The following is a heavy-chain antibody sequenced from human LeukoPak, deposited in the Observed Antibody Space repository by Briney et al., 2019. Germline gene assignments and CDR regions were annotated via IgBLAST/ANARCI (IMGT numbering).Heavy chain of an antibody. CDR2: INPNSGGT. V-gene: IGHV1-2*06. D-gene: IGHD3-22*01. J-gene: IGHJ4*02. CDR1: GYTFTGYY. Sequence: ASVKVSCKXSGYTFTGYYMHWVRQAPGQGLERMGRINPNSGGTNYAQKFQGRVTMTRDTSISTAYMELSRLRSDDTAVYYCAGAEIYYDSSGYYFYWGQGTLVTVSS. CDR3: AGAEIYYDSSGYYFY.